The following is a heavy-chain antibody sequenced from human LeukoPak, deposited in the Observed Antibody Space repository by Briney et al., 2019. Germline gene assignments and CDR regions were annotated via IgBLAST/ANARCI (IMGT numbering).Heavy chain of an antibody. V-gene: IGHV4-34*01. CDR2: INHSGTT. Sequence: SETLSLTCAVYGGSFCGYYWSWLRQPPGKGLEWIGEINHSGTTNYNPSLKSRVTISVDTSKNQFSLKLSFVTAADTAVYYCARHCTVVAAASFDPWGQGTLVTVSS. D-gene: IGHD6-13*01. J-gene: IGHJ5*02. CDR3: ARHCTVVAAASFDP. CDR1: GGSFCGYY.